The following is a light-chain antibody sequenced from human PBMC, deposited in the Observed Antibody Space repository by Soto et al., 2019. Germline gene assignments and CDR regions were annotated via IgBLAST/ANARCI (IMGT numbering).Light chain of an antibody. Sequence: EIVLTQSPGTLSLSPGERATLSCRASQSVSGSYLAWYQQKPGQAPRLLIFGASSRATGIPDRFSGSGSESDFTLTITRLEPEDFAVYYCQQYSNSAWTFGQGT. CDR2: GAS. V-gene: IGKV3-20*01. J-gene: IGKJ1*01. CDR1: QSVSGSY. CDR3: QQYSNSAWT.